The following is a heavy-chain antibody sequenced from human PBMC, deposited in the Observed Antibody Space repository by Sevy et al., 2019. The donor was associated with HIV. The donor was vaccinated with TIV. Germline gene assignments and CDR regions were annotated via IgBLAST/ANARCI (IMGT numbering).Heavy chain of an antibody. J-gene: IGHJ3*02. Sequence: SETLSLTCAVSGGSISSSNWWSWVRQPPGKGLEWIGEIYRSGSTNYNPSLKSRVTISVDKSKNQFSLKLGSVTAADTAVYYCASGSPFWDAFDIWGQGTMVTVSS. CDR1: GGSISSSNW. V-gene: IGHV4-4*02. CDR2: IYRSGST. CDR3: ASGSPFWDAFDI.